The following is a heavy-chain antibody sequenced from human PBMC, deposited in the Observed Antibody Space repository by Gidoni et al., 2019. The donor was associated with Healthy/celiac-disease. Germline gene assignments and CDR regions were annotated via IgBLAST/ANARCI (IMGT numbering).Heavy chain of an antibody. V-gene: IGHV4-34*01. D-gene: IGHD6-19*01. Sequence: QVQLQQWGAGLLKPSETLSLTCAVYGGSFSGYYWSWIRQPPGKGREGIGEINHSGSTNYNPSLTIRVTISVDTSKNQFSLKLSSVTAADTAVYYCARGGIAVAFDYWGQGTLVTVSS. CDR1: GGSFSGYY. CDR2: INHSGST. J-gene: IGHJ4*02. CDR3: ARGGIAVAFDY.